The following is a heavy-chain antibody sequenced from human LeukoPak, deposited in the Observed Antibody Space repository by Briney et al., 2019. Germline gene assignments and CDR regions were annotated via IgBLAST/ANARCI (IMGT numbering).Heavy chain of an antibody. CDR2: IDTSGST. D-gene: IGHD6-13*01. CDR1: GGSISSGSYY. Sequence: SQTLSLTCTVSGGSISSGSYYWSWIRQPAGKGLEWIGRIDTSGSTNYNPSLKSRVTISVDTSKNQFSLKLSSVTAADTAVYYCARGRVGAGTGDYWGQGTLVTVSS. CDR3: ARGRVGAGTGDY. J-gene: IGHJ4*02. V-gene: IGHV4-61*02.